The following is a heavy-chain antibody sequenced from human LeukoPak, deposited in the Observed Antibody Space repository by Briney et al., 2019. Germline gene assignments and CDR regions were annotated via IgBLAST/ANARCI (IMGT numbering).Heavy chain of an antibody. CDR3: ARLRIAAAGYYFDY. CDR2: IYSGGST. J-gene: IGHJ4*02. Sequence: PGGSLRLSCAASGFTVSSNYMSWVRQAPGKGLEWVSVIYSGGSTYYADSVKGRFTISRDNSKNTLYLQMNSLRAEDTAVYYCARLRIAAAGYYFDYWGQGTLVTVSS. V-gene: IGHV3-53*01. D-gene: IGHD6-13*01. CDR1: GFTVSSNY.